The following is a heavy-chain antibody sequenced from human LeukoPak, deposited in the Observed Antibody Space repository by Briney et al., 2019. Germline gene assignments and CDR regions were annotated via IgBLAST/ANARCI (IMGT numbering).Heavy chain of an antibody. CDR2: ISYSGST. Sequence: SETLSLTRTVSGGSISTYYWSWVRQPPGEGLEWIGYISYSGSTNFNPSLKSRVTISLGPSKNQFFLKLSSVTAADTAIYYCARGGPGSGWHYYFDYWGQGSLVTVSS. CDR1: GGSISTYY. J-gene: IGHJ4*02. V-gene: IGHV4-59*01. D-gene: IGHD3-22*01. CDR3: ARGGPGSGWHYYFDY.